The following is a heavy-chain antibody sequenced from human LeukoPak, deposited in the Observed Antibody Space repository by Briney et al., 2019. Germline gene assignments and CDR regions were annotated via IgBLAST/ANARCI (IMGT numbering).Heavy chain of an antibody. CDR3: AREVYWFDP. CDR2: INHSGST. J-gene: IGHJ5*02. Sequence: SETLSLTCTVSGGSISGYYWSWIRQPPGKGLEWIGEINHSGSTNYNPSLKSRVTISVDTSKSQFSLKLSSVTAADTAVYYCAREVYWFDPWGQGTLVTVSS. CDR1: GGSISGYY. V-gene: IGHV4-34*01.